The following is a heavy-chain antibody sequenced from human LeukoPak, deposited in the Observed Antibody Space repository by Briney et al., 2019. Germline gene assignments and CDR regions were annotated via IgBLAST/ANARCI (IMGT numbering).Heavy chain of an antibody. V-gene: IGHV3-11*06. D-gene: IGHD3-22*01. CDR3: ARGKSYDSSGYYYVLDY. J-gene: IGHJ4*02. CDR2: ISNSSSYT. CDR1: GFTFSDYY. Sequence: PGGSLRLSCAASGFTFSDYYMSWIRQAPGKGLEWVSYISNSSSYTNYAESVKGRFTISRDNAKNSLYLQMNRLRAEDTAVYYCARGKSYDSSGYYYVLDYWGQGTLVTVSS.